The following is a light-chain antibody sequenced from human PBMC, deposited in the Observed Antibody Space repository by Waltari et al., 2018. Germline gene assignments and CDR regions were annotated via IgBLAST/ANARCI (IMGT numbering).Light chain of an antibody. CDR2: EVS. CDR3: SLYTSSSWV. J-gene: IGLJ3*02. V-gene: IGLV2-18*01. Sequence: QSALTQPPSVSGSPGQSVTFSCTGSSSDVGSYNRVSWYQQPPGTAPKLMIYEVSNRPSGVPDRFSGSKSGNTASLTISGLQAEDEADYYCSLYTSSSWVFGGGTKLTVL. CDR1: SSDVGSYNR.